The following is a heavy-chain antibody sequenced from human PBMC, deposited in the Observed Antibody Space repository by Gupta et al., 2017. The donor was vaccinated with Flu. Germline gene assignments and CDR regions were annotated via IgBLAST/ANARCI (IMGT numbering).Heavy chain of an antibody. Sequence: EVQLVESGGGLVKPGGSLRLPCAASGFTFSNAWMRWVSQAPGKGLEWVGRIKSKTDGGTTDYAAPVKGRFTISRDDSKNTLYLQMNSLKTEDTAVYYCTTGFYGDYPFDYWGQGTLVTVSS. CDR1: GFTFSNAW. J-gene: IGHJ4*02. CDR3: TTGFYGDYPFDY. D-gene: IGHD4-17*01. V-gene: IGHV3-15*01. CDR2: IKSKTDGGTT.